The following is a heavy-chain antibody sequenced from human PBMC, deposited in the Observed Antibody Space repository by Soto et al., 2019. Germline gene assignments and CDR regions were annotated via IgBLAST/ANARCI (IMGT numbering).Heavy chain of an antibody. J-gene: IGHJ4*02. V-gene: IGHV1-69*13. CDR1: GGTFSSYS. CDR2: IIPIFGTA. CDR3: ARTRAAEQPFDY. D-gene: IGHD1-1*01. Sequence: GASVKVSCKASGGTFSSYSISWVLQAPGQGLEWMGGIIPIFGTANYAQKFQGRVTITADESTSTAYMELSSLRSEDTAVYYCARTRAAEQPFDYWGQGTLVTSPQ.